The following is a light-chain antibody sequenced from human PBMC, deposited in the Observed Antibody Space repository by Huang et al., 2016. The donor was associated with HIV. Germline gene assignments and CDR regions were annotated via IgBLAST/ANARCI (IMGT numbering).Light chain of an antibody. Sequence: EVVLTQSPPTLSLFPGETATLSGRASQTIGTYVAWYQQRPGQGPRLLIYDGSNRAAGVPVRISGAGSGTTFTLSISGLESEDFGVYYCQQRRSWPLTFGGGTKVEV. CDR2: DGS. J-gene: IGKJ4*01. V-gene: IGKV3-11*01. CDR3: QQRRSWPLT. CDR1: QTIGTY.